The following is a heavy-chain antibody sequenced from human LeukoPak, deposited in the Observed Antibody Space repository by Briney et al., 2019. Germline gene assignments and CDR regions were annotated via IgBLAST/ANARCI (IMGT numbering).Heavy chain of an antibody. J-gene: IGHJ4*02. Sequence: GGSLRLSCAASGFTFTSYTMNWVRQAPGKGLEWISHISGSGNFIYYADSVEGRFSISRDNAKNSLYLQMNSLRVEDTAMYYCARGFPLGWWYFDYWGQGTLVTVSS. CDR1: GFTFTSYT. CDR3: ARGFPLGWWYFDY. V-gene: IGHV3-48*01. D-gene: IGHD2-15*01. CDR2: ISGSGNFI.